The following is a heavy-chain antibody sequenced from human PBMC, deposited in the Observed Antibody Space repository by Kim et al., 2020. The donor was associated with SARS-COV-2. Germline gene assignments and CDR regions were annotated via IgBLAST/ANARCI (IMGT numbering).Heavy chain of an antibody. CDR3: AKAMTLLPRGVNDAFGI. D-gene: IGHD1-26*01. CDR2: ISASGIRT. CDR1: GFTFNKYA. Sequence: GGSLRLSCAASGFTFNKYAVSWVRQAPGKGLEWVSSISASGIRTYYADSVKGRFTISRDNSKNTLYLQMNSLGAEDTAIYYCAKAMTLLPRGVNDAFGIWGQGTMVAVSS. J-gene: IGHJ3*02. V-gene: IGHV3-23*01.